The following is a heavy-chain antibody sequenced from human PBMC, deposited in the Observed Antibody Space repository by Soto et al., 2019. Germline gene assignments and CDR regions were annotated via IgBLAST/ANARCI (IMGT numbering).Heavy chain of an antibody. Sequence: ASVKVSCKASGYTFTSYAMHWVRQAPGQRLEWMGWINAGNGNTKYSQKFQGRVTITRDTSASTAYMELSSLRSEDTAVYYGARDLFYYDFWSGYYSPFYYYYGMDVWGQGTTVTVS. D-gene: IGHD3-3*01. CDR2: INAGNGNT. J-gene: IGHJ6*02. V-gene: IGHV1-3*01. CDR3: ARDLFYYDFWSGYYSPFYYYYGMDV. CDR1: GYTFTSYA.